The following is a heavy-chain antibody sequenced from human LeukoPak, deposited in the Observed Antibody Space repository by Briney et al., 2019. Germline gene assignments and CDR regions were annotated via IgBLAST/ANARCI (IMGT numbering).Heavy chain of an antibody. V-gene: IGHV3-23*01. D-gene: IGHD1-1*01. Sequence: GGSLRLSCSASGFTFSNYAMSWVRRAPGKGLEWVSTISGSGHNTYYADSVKGRFTISRDNSRNTLYLQMNSLRADDTAVYYCARERQLEPFDCWGQGTLVTVSS. CDR2: ISGSGHNT. CDR3: ARERQLEPFDC. CDR1: GFTFSNYA. J-gene: IGHJ4*02.